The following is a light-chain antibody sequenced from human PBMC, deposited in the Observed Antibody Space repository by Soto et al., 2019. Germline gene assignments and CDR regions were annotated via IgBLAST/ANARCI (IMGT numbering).Light chain of an antibody. J-gene: IGLJ2*01. CDR2: DVS. Sequence: QSALTQPASVSGSPGQSITISCTGTSSDVGAYNYVSWYQHHPGKAPKLMIYDVSNRPSGVSNRFSGSKSGNTASLTISGLQAEEGADYNCTSFTAGGTMVFGRGTKLTVL. V-gene: IGLV2-14*03. CDR3: TSFTAGGTMV. CDR1: SSDVGAYNY.